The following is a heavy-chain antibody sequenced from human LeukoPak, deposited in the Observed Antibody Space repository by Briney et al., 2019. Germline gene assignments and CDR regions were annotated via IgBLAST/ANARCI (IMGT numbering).Heavy chain of an antibody. CDR2: IRYDGSNK. D-gene: IGHD2/OR15-2a*01. V-gene: IGHV3-30*02. CDR3: AKDLWRGRDAFDI. CDR1: GFTFSSYG. Sequence: GGSLRLSCAASGFTFSSYGMHWVRQAPGKGLELVAFIRYDGSNKYYADSVKGRFTISRDNSKNTLYLQMNSLRAEDTAVYYCAKDLWRGRDAFDIWGQGTMVTVSS. J-gene: IGHJ3*02.